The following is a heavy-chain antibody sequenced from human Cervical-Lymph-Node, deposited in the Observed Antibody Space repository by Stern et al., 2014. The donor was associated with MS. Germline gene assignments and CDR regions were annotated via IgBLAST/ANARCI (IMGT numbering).Heavy chain of an antibody. CDR1: GFSFSRYA. CDR2: SGYDGSKP. Sequence: VQLVESGGGVVQPGRSLRLSCAASGFSFSRYAMHWVRQAQGKGLEWVALSGYDGSKPYYADSVTGRFTISRDNFKNTLYLQMNSLRAEDTAVYYCASAYSSSHYYFDYWGQGTLVTVSS. V-gene: IGHV3-33*01. D-gene: IGHD6-13*01. J-gene: IGHJ4*02. CDR3: ASAYSSSHYYFDY.